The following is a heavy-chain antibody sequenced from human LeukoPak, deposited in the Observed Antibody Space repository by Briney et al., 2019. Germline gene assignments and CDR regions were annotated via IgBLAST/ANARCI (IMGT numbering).Heavy chain of an antibody. V-gene: IGHV4-59*11. Sequence: NPSETLSLTCSVSGGAISSHYWSWIRQPPGKGLEWIGYIYYSGTTNYNPSLKSRVTISLDTSKNQFSLKLSSVTAADTAVYYCARGVYIAAAQYGYWGQGTLVTVSS. D-gene: IGHD6-13*01. J-gene: IGHJ4*02. CDR2: IYYSGTT. CDR1: GGAISSHY. CDR3: ARGVYIAAAQYGY.